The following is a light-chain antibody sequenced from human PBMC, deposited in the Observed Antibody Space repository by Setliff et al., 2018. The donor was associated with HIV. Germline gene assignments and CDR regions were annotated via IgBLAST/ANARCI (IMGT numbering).Light chain of an antibody. V-gene: IGLV2-11*01. J-gene: IGLJ1*01. CDR2: DVT. CDR1: SSDVGGYNY. CDR3: CSYAGSYTSLYI. Sequence: QSALAQPRSVSGSPGQSVTISCTGTSSDVGGYNYVSWYQHLPGKAPKLMIYDVTKRPSGVPDRFSGSKSGDTASLTISGLQSVDEADYYCCSYAGSYTSLYIFGTGTKVTV.